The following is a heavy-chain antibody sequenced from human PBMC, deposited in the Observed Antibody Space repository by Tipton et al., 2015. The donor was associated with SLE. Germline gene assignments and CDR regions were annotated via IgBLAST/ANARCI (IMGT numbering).Heavy chain of an antibody. CDR3: ARYRYNSDYAFDI. D-gene: IGHD1-1*01. CDR1: GFTFSSYE. CDR2: ISSSGSTI. Sequence: SLRLSCAASGFTFSSYEMNWVRQAPGKGLEWVSYISSSGSTIYYADSVKGRFTISRDNAKNSLYLQMNSLRAEDTAVYYCARYRYNSDYAFDIWGQGTMVTVSS. J-gene: IGHJ3*02. V-gene: IGHV3-48*03.